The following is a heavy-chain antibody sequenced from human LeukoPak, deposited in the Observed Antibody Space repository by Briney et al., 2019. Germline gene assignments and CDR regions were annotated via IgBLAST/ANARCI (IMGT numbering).Heavy chain of an antibody. V-gene: IGHV4-31*03. CDR1: GGSISSDGYY. CDR3: ARDTRTTSSWYFDL. D-gene: IGHD2/OR15-2a*01. CDR2: IYYSGST. J-gene: IGHJ2*01. Sequence: SETLSLTCTVSGGSISSDGYYWSWIRQHPGKGLEWIGYIYYSGSTYYNPSLRSRVTMSIDTSKNQFSLKLSSVTAAVTAVYYCARDTRTTSSWYFDLWGRGTLVTVSS.